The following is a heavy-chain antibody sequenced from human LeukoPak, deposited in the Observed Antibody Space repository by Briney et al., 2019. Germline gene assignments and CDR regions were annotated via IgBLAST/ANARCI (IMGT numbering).Heavy chain of an antibody. Sequence: ASVKVSCKASGYTFTGYDINWVRQATGQGLEWMGWMNPNSGNTGYAQKFQGRLTVTTDTSSNTAYMELSNLRSDDTGVYFCARDRVAVAGTGWFDSWGQGTLVTVSS. CDR1: GYTFTGYD. J-gene: IGHJ5*01. V-gene: IGHV1-8*01. D-gene: IGHD6-19*01. CDR3: ARDRVAVAGTGWFDS. CDR2: MNPNSGNT.